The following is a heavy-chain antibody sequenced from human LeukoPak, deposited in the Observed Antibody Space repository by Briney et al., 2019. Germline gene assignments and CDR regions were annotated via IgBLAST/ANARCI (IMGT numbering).Heavy chain of an antibody. J-gene: IGHJ4*02. Sequence: PSETLSLTCGVSGGSITNTNYWTWVRQPPGKGLEWIGEVNLQGSTNYNPSLMGRVAISVDTSENHISLQLTSVTAADTAVYYCARDHSLHTYFDSSAYLLPLDYWGQGTLVTVSS. CDR3: ARDHSLHTYFDSSAYLLPLDY. CDR1: GGSITNTNY. CDR2: VNLQGST. V-gene: IGHV4-4*02. D-gene: IGHD3-22*01.